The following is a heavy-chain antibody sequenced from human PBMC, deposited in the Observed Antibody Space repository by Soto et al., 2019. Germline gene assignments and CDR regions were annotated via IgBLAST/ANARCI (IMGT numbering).Heavy chain of an antibody. CDR2: IKSKTDGGTT. CDR3: ARDRRVRGVIYYGMDV. V-gene: IGHV3-15*01. J-gene: IGHJ6*02. CDR1: GFTFSNAW. Sequence: GGSLRLSCAASGFTFSNAWMSWVRQAPGKGLEWVGRIKSKTDGGTTDYAAPVKGRFTISRDDSKNTLYLQMNSLKTEDTAVYYCARDRRVRGVIYYGMDVWGQGTTVTVSS. D-gene: IGHD3-10*01.